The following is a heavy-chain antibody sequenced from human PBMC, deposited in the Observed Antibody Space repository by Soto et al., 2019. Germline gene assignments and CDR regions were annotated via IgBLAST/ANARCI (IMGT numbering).Heavy chain of an antibody. Sequence: PGGSLRLSCAASGFTVSSNYMSWARQAPGKGLEWVSVIYSGGSTYYADSVKGRFTISRDNSKNTLYLQMNSLRAEDTAVYYCARDPPGGRYYYYGMDVWGQGTTVTVSS. CDR2: IYSGGST. V-gene: IGHV3-53*01. CDR1: GFTVSSNY. J-gene: IGHJ6*02. CDR3: ARDPPGGRYYYYGMDV.